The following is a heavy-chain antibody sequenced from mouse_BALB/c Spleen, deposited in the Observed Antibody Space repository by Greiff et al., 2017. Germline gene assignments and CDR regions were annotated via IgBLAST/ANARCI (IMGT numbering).Heavy chain of an antibody. J-gene: IGHJ1*01. CDR2: IDPETGGT. V-gene: IGHV1-15*01. Sequence: VQLQQSGAELVRPGASVTLSCKASGYTFTDYEMHWVKQTPVHGLEWIGAIDPETGGTAYNQKFKGKATLTADKSSSTAYMELRSLTSEDSAVYYCTRSEYFDVWGAGTTVTVSS. CDR3: TRSEYFDV. CDR1: GYTFTDYE.